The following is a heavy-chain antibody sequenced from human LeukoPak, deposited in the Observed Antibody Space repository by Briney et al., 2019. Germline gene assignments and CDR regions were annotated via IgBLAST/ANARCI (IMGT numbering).Heavy chain of an antibody. V-gene: IGHV4-34*01. CDR2: INHGGST. CDR1: GGSFSGDF. J-gene: IGHJ5*02. CDR3: ARVKYDYDSSRFDP. Sequence: SETLSLTCAVYGGSFSGDFWSWIRQSPGKGLEWIGEINHGGSTTYNPSLQSRVTMSVDTSTNQISLKMTSVTAADTAVYYCARVKYDYDSSRFDPWGQGTLVTVSS. D-gene: IGHD3-22*01.